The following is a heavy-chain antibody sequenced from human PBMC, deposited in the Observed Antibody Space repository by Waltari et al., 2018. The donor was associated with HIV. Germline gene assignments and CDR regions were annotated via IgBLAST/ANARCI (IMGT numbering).Heavy chain of an antibody. CDR1: GFPFSEHY. CDR2: IRKKTNGYTI. J-gene: IGHJ6*04. D-gene: IGHD6-13*01. V-gene: IGHV3-72*01. Sequence: EVQVVESGGNLVQPGGSLRLSCAASGFPFSEHYMDWVRQAPGKGLDLVALIRKKTNGYTIEYASSVRGRFTLSRDDSKNSLCLQLNSLQTDYTAVYYWARVRAASGTKGVAMDVWGKGTTVIVSS. CDR3: ARVRAASGTKGVAMDV.